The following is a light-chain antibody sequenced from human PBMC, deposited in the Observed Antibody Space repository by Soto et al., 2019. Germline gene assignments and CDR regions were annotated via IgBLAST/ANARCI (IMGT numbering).Light chain of an antibody. CDR3: QQRDSWPIT. V-gene: IGKV3-11*01. CDR1: RSVRNY. J-gene: IGKJ5*01. Sequence: DIVLTQSPATLSLSPGERSTLSCRASRSVRNYLAWYQQKPGQPPSLLIFDASTRAAGIPARFSGSGSGTDFTLTINSLEPDDFAVYYCQQRDSWPITSGQGTRLEIK. CDR2: DAS.